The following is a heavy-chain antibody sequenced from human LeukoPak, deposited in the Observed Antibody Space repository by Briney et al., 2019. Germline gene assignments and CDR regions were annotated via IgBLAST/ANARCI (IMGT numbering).Heavy chain of an antibody. CDR3: ARESSSGWYPVA. CDR1: GGSVSTYY. V-gene: IGHV4-59*02. Sequence: SETLSLTCTVSGGSVSTYYWSWIRQPPGKGLEWIGYIYYSGSTNYNPPLKSRVTISVDASKNQFSLKLSSVTAADTAVYYCARESSSGWYPVAWGQGTLVTVSS. J-gene: IGHJ4*02. CDR2: IYYSGST. D-gene: IGHD6-19*01.